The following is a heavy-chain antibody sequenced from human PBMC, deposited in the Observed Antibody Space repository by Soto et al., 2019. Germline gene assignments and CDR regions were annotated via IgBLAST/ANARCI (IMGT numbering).Heavy chain of an antibody. CDR3: TKGPNWNYYYYGVDV. CDR1: GDSVTNYY. J-gene: IGHJ6*02. D-gene: IGHD1-20*01. CDR2: VYSSGAT. V-gene: IGHV4-4*07. Sequence: LSLTCTVSGDSVTNYYWSWIRQPAGRGLEWIGRVYSSGATNYNPSLNGRVTMSVDTSRNQFSLRLSSVTAADTAIYFCTKGPNWNYYYYGVDVWGQGTAVTVSS.